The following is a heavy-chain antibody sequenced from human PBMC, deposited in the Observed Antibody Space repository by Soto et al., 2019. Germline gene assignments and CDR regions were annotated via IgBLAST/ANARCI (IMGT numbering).Heavy chain of an antibody. Sequence: PSETLSLTCTVSGGSISTGSYYWSWIRQHPGKGLEWIGYIYYSGSTYYNPSLKSRVTISVDTSKNQFSLKLSSVTAADTAVYYCATPGDQPQKEIYYYYGMDVWGQGTTVTVSS. J-gene: IGHJ6*02. CDR2: IYYSGST. D-gene: IGHD2-2*01. CDR3: ATPGDQPQKEIYYYYGMDV. CDR1: GGSISTGSYY. V-gene: IGHV4-39*01.